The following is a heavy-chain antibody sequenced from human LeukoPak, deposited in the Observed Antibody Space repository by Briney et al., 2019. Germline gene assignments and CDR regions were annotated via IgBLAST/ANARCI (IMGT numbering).Heavy chain of an antibody. D-gene: IGHD3-10*01. CDR2: ISGSGGST. V-gene: IGHV3-23*01. CDR3: AKGSSYYGSGSYYNDAFDYMDV. Sequence: GGSLRLSCAASGFTFSSYAMHWVRQAPGKGLEWVSAISGSGGSTYYADSVKGRFTISRDNSKNTLYLQMNSLRAEDTAVYYCAKGSSYYGSGSYYNDAFDYMDVWGKGTTVTVSS. CDR1: GFTFSSYA. J-gene: IGHJ6*03.